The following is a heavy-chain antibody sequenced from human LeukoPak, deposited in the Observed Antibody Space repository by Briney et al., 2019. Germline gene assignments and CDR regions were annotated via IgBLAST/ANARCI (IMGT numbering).Heavy chain of an antibody. CDR3: ATRDEDYGDYGAYYYGMDV. D-gene: IGHD4-17*01. CDR2: ISGDGGST. CDR1: GFTFDDYA. J-gene: IGHJ6*02. V-gene: IGHV3-43*02. Sequence: GGSLRLSCAASGFTFDDYAMHWVRQAPGKGLEWVSLISGDGGSTYYADSVKGRFTISRDNSKNSLYLQMNSLRTGDTALYYRATRDEDYGDYGAYYYGMDVWGQGTTVTVSS.